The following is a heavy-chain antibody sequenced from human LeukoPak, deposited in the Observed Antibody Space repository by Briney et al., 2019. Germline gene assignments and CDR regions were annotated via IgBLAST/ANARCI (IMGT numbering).Heavy chain of an antibody. D-gene: IGHD7-27*01. J-gene: IGHJ3*02. Sequence: SETLSLTCTVSGGSISGYYWSWIRQPAGKGLEWIERIYTSGSTNYSPSLKSRITMSVDTSMNQFSLKLTSVTAADTAVYYCARQDTGDGRAFDIWGQGTMVAVSS. CDR1: GGSISGYY. CDR3: ARQDTGDGRAFDI. V-gene: IGHV4-4*07. CDR2: IYTSGST.